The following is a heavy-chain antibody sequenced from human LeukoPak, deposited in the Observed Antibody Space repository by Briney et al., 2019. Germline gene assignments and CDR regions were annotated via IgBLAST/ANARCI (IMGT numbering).Heavy chain of an antibody. V-gene: IGHV1-2*04. CDR1: GYTFTGYH. Sequence: GASVKVSCKASGYTFTGYHMHWVRQAPGQGLEWMGRINPNSGGTNYARKFQGWVTMTRDTSISTAYMELSRLRSDDTAVYYCARDHRDCSSTSCYPEVWFDPWGQGTLVTVSS. J-gene: IGHJ5*02. CDR2: INPNSGGT. D-gene: IGHD2-2*01. CDR3: ARDHRDCSSTSCYPEVWFDP.